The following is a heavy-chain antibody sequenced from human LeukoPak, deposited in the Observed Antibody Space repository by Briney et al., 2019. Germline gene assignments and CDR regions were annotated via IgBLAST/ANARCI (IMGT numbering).Heavy chain of an antibody. CDR3: ARYGDPLSYGMDV. CDR2: INHSGST. D-gene: IGHD4-17*01. J-gene: IGHJ6*02. CDR1: GFTFSSYA. Sequence: PGGSLRLSCAASGFTFSSYAMSWVRQPPGKGLEWIGEINHSGSTNYNPSLKSRVTISVDTSKNQFSLKLSSVTAADTAVYYCARYGDPLSYGMDVWGQGTTVTVSS. V-gene: IGHV4-34*01.